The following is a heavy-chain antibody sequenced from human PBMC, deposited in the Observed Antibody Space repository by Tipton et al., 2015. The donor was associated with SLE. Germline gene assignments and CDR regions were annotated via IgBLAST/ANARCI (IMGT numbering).Heavy chain of an antibody. CDR3: ARVVNWDWYFDL. CDR1: GASFSGYY. D-gene: IGHD1-1*01. Sequence: TLSLTCAVSGASFSGYYWSWIRQPPGKGLEWIGEINHSGSTNYNPSLKSRVTISVDTSKNQFSLKLSSVTAADTAVYYCARVVNWDWYFDLWGRGTLVTVSS. CDR2: INHSGST. V-gene: IGHV4-34*01. J-gene: IGHJ2*01.